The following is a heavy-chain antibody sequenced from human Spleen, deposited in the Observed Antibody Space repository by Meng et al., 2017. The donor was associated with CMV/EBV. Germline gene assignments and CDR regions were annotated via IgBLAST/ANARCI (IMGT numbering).Heavy chain of an antibody. CDR2: INHSGST. D-gene: IGHD3-10*01. J-gene: IGHJ4*02. V-gene: IGHV4-34*01. CDR3: ARARSYGSGSYYNY. Sequence: QVHLQQWGAGLLKPSETLSLTCAVYGGSFSGYYWSWIRQPPGKGLEWIGEINHSGSTNYNPSLKSRVTISVDTSKNQFSLKLSSVTAADTAVYYCARARSYGSGSYYNYWGQGTLVTVSS. CDR1: GGSFSGYY.